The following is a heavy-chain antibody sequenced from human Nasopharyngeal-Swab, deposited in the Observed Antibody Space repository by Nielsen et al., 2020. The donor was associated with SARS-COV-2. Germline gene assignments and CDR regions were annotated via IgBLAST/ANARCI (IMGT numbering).Heavy chain of an antibody. CDR3: ARAPGRSYYDYVWGSYRSKDYYFDY. Sequence: SETLSLTCAVYGGSFSGYYWSWIRQPPGKGLEWIGEINHSGSTNYNPSLKSRVTISVDTSKNQFPLKLSSVTAADTAVYFCARAPGRSYYDYVWGSYRSKDYYFDYWGLGTLVTVSS. V-gene: IGHV4-34*01. CDR2: INHSGST. D-gene: IGHD3-16*02. CDR1: GGSFSGYY. J-gene: IGHJ4*02.